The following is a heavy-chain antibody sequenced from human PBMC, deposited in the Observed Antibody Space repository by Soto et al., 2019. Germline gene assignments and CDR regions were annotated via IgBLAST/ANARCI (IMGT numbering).Heavy chain of an antibody. CDR2: IYSGSST. V-gene: IGHV3-53*02. J-gene: IGHJ4*02. Sequence: EVQLVETGGGLIQPGGSLRLSCAASGFTVSSNYMSWVRQAPGKGLEWVSFIYSGSSTYYADSVKGRFTISRDNSKNTLYLQMTSLRAEDTAVYYCAGPSYSSGWYPASYWGQGTLVTVSS. D-gene: IGHD6-19*01. CDR1: GFTVSSNY. CDR3: AGPSYSSGWYPASY.